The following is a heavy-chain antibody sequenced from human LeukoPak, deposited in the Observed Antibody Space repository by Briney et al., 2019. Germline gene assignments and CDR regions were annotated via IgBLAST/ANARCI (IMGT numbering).Heavy chain of an antibody. D-gene: IGHD3-10*01. Sequence: GGSLRLSCAASGFTLSNAWISSGRRAPRERLQWGSSISSRSGYIYYTDSVKGRFTISRDIAKNSLHLQMNSLRAEDTGVYCCAIAGPMVRGVTAFDYRVQGTLVTDCS. CDR3: AIAGPMVRGVTAFDY. CDR1: GFTLSNAW. V-gene: IGHV3-21*01. CDR2: ISSRSGYI. J-gene: IGHJ4*02.